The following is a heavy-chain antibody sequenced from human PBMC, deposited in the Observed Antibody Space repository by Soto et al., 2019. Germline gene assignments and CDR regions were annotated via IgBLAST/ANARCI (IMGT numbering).Heavy chain of an antibody. CDR3: AKALYGGFTY. V-gene: IGHV3-23*01. Sequence: GSLRLSCAASGFTFSVYAMSWVRQAPGKGLEWVSGISGSGDSTHYADSVKGRLTVSRDNSKSMLYLQTNSLRAEDTAIYYCAKALYGGFTYWGQGTLVTVSS. CDR2: ISGSGDST. CDR1: GFTFSVYA. J-gene: IGHJ4*02. D-gene: IGHD3-10*01.